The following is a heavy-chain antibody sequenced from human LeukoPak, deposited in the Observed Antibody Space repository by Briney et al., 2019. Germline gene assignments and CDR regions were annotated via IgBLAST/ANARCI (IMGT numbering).Heavy chain of an antibody. Sequence: ASVKVSCKASGGTFSSYAISWVRQAPGQGLEWMGGIIPIFGTANYAQKFQGRVTITADESTSTAYMELSSLRSEDTAVYYCARVFGYCSSTSCYIHYYGVDVWGQGTTVTVSS. CDR2: IIPIFGTA. CDR3: ARVFGYCSSTSCYIHYYGVDV. J-gene: IGHJ6*02. V-gene: IGHV1-69*13. D-gene: IGHD2-2*02. CDR1: GGTFSSYA.